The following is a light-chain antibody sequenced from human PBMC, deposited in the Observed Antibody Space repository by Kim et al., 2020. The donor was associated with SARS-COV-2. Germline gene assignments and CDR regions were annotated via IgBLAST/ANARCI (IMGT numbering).Light chain of an antibody. CDR3: QSFDRDSVV. V-gene: IGLV6-57*03. J-gene: IGLJ2*01. CDR1: SGSIGSTY. Sequence: NFMLTQPHSVSESPGKTVTISCTRSSGSIGSTYVQWYQQRPGSAPTTVIYEDRQRPSGVPDRFSGSIDRSSNSASFTISGLKTEDEGDYYCQSFDRDSVVFGGGTQLTVL. CDR2: EDR.